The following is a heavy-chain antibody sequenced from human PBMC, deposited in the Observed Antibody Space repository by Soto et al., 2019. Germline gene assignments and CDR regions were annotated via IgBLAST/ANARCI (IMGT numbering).Heavy chain of an antibody. J-gene: IGHJ6*02. CDR2: IYYSGGT. V-gene: IGHV4-39*01. CDR1: GGSISSSNYY. CDR3: AFHCISTSCNGDPYYYYYYGMDV. Sequence: PSETLSLTCTVSGGSISSSNYYWGWIRQPPGKGLEWIGSIYYSGGTYYNPSLKSRVTISVDTSKNQFSLKLSSVTAADTAVYYCAFHCISTSCNGDPYYYYYYGMDVWGQGTTVTVSS. D-gene: IGHD2-2*01.